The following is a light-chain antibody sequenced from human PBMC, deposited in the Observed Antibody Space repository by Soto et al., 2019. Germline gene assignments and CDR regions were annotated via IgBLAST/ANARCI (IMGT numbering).Light chain of an antibody. Sequence: QSALTQPASVSGSPGQSITISCTGTSSDVGGYNYVSWYQQHTGKAPKLIISEVTNRPSGVSSRFSGSKSGNTASLTISGLQAEDEADFYCSSYTSSGTLVVFGTGTKVTVL. CDR2: EVT. CDR1: SSDVGGYNY. CDR3: SSYTSSGTLVV. V-gene: IGLV2-14*01. J-gene: IGLJ1*01.